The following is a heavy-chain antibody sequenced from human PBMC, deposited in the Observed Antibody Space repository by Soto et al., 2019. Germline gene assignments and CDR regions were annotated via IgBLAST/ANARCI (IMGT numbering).Heavy chain of an antibody. CDR1: GFTFRTYA. Sequence: EMQLLESGGGLVQRGGSLRLSCAASGFTFRTYAVSWVRQAPGKGLEWVSAISGSGGSIYYADSVKGRFTISRDNSKNTLYLQMNSLRAEDTAIYYCAKAQKASGGETFDYWGQGTLVTVSS. J-gene: IGHJ4*02. V-gene: IGHV3-23*01. CDR3: AKAQKASGGETFDY. D-gene: IGHD1-26*01. CDR2: ISGSGGSI.